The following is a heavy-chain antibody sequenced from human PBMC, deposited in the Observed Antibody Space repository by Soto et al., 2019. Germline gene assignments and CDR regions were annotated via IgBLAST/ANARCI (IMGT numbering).Heavy chain of an antibody. CDR2: INAGNGNT. V-gene: IGHV1-3*01. D-gene: IGHD5-12*01. J-gene: IGHJ4*02. CDR1: GYTFTSYA. CDR3: ARDTELQMATMKSPGLDY. Sequence: QVQLVQSGAEVKKPGASVKGSCKASGYTFTSYAMHWVRQAPGQRLEWMGWINAGNGNTKYSQKFQGRVTITRDTSASTAYIELSILRSAYTAVYYCARDTELQMATMKSPGLDYWGQGTLVTVSS.